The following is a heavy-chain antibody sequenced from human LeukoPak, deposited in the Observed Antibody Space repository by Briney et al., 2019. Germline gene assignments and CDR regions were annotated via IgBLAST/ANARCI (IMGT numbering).Heavy chain of an antibody. D-gene: IGHD1-26*01. CDR2: IYNSVNT. J-gene: IGHJ5*02. V-gene: IGHV4-61*01. CDR1: GASVSSASY. CDR3: ARSRAFNSGAFDP. Sequence: SETLSLTCTVSGASVSSASYWTWIRQPPGKGVEWIAHIYNSVNTNYNPSLKSRVTISVDTSKNQFSLRLNSVTAADTAVYYCARSRAFNSGAFDPWGQGSLVTVSS.